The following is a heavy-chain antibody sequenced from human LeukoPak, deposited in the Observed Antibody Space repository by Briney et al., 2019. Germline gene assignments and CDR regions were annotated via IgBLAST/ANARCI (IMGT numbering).Heavy chain of an antibody. CDR3: AKEKGGHIVVVTATIDY. CDR1: GFTFSSYA. D-gene: IGHD2-21*02. CDR2: ISSSSSTI. V-gene: IGHV3-48*01. J-gene: IGHJ4*02. Sequence: GGSLRLSCAASGFTFSSYAMSWVRQAPGKGLEWVSYISSSSSTIYYADSVKGRFTISRDNAKNSLYLQMNSLRAEDTAVYYCAKEKGGHIVVVTATIDYWGQGTLVTVSS.